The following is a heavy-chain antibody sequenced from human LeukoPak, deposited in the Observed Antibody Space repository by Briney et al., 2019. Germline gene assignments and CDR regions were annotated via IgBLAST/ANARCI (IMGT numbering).Heavy chain of an antibody. V-gene: IGHV3-21*01. Sequence: GGSLRLXCAASGFTFSSYSMNWVRQAPGKVLEWVSSISSSSSYIYYADSVKGRFTISRDNAKNSLYLQMNSLRAEDTAVYYCARDGVVPAAIFPFDYWGQGTLVTVSS. J-gene: IGHJ4*02. CDR3: ARDGVVPAAIFPFDY. CDR2: ISSSSSYI. CDR1: GFTFSSYS. D-gene: IGHD2-2*02.